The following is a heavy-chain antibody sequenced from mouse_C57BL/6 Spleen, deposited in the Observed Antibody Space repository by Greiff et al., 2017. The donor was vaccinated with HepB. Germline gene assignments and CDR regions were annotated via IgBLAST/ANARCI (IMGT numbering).Heavy chain of an antibody. CDR1: GYTFTDYY. D-gene: IGHD1-1*01. CDR2: INPYNGGT. Sequence: EVQLQQSGPVLVKPGASVKMSCKASGYTFTDYYMNWVKQSHGKSLEWIGVINPYNGGTSYNQKFKGKATLTVDKSSSTAYMELNSLTSEDSAVYYCARDHYYGSSYPYWGQGTTLTVSS. V-gene: IGHV1-19*01. CDR3: ARDHYYGSSYPY. J-gene: IGHJ2*01.